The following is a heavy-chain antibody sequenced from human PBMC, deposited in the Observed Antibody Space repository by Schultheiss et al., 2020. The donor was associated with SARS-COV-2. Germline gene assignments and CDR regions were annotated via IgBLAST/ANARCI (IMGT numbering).Heavy chain of an antibody. CDR3: ARERAGAITIFGVVTRYGMDV. CDR2: INHSAST. CDR1: GGSFSGYY. J-gene: IGHJ6*02. V-gene: IGHV4-34*09. Sequence: SQTLSLTCAVYGGSFSGYYWTWIRQPPGKGLEWIGEINHSASTNYNPSLKSRVTISVDTSKNQFSLKLSSVTAADTAVYYCARERAGAITIFGVVTRYGMDVWGQGTTVTVSS. D-gene: IGHD3-3*01.